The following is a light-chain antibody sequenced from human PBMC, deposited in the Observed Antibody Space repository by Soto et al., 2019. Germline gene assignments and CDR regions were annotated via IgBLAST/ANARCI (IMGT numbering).Light chain of an antibody. CDR3: ETWDSNPRV. V-gene: IGLV4-60*02. CDR1: SGHSSFI. J-gene: IGLJ3*02. Sequence: QLVLTQSSSASASLGSSVKLTCTLSSGHSSFIIAWHQQQPGKAPRYLMKLEGSGSYNKGSGVPDRFSGSSSGADRYLTISNRQFEDAADYYCETWDSNPRVFGGGTKVTVL. CDR2: LEGSGSY.